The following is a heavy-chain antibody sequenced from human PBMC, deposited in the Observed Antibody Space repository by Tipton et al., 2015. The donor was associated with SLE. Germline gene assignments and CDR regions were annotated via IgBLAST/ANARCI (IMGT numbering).Heavy chain of an antibody. D-gene: IGHD3-3*01. Sequence: TLSLTCTVSGGSISSGDYSWNWIRQHPGEGLEWIGYIFYSGSTYYIPSLRGRVTISVDPSKKHFSLNLTSVTAADTAVYYCARDLAWSGFFDLWGRGTLVTVSS. CDR1: GGSISSGDYS. J-gene: IGHJ2*01. V-gene: IGHV4-31*03. CDR2: IFYSGST. CDR3: ARDLAWSGFFDL.